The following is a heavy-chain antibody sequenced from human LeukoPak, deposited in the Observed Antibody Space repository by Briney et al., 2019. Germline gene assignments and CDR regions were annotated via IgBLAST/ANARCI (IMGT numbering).Heavy chain of an antibody. CDR3: ARLIAVAAGFDY. V-gene: IGHV4-59*08. CDR2: IYYSGST. J-gene: IGHJ4*02. Sequence: SETLSLTCTVSGGSISSYYWSWIRQPPGKGLEWIGYIYYSGSTNYNPSLKSRVTISVDTSKNQFSLKLGSVTAADTAVYYCARLIAVAAGFDYWGQGTLVTVSS. D-gene: IGHD6-19*01. CDR1: GGSISSYY.